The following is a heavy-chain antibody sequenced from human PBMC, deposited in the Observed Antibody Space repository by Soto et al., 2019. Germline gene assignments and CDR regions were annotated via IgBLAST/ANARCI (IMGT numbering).Heavy chain of an antibody. CDR3: AKRGSGSPSTDDYYGLDV. D-gene: IGHD3-10*01. CDR1: GFTFSGYA. V-gene: IGHV3-23*01. Sequence: GGSLRLSCAASGFTFSGYAMSWVRQAPGKGLEWVSAISGSGGSTYYADSVKGRFTISRDNSKNTLYLQMNSLRAEDTAVYYCAKRGSGSPSTDDYYGLDVWGQGTTVTVSS. J-gene: IGHJ6*02. CDR2: ISGSGGST.